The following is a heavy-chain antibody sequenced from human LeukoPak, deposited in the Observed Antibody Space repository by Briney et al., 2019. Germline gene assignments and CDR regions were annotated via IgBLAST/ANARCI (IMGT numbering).Heavy chain of an antibody. D-gene: IGHD1-14*01. J-gene: IGHJ4*02. CDR2: IYYSGST. V-gene: IGHV4-39*01. CDR3: ARFGRGAGWGFDY. Sequence: PSETLSLTCTVSGGSISSSSYYWGWIRQPPGKGLEWIGSIYYSGSTYYNPSLKSRVTISVDTSKNQFSLKLSSVTAADTAVYYCARFGRGAGWGFDYWGQGTLVTVSS. CDR1: GGSISSSSYY.